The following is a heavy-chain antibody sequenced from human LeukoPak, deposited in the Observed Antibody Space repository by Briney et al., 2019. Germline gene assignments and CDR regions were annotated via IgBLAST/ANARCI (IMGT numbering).Heavy chain of an antibody. J-gene: IGHJ4*02. D-gene: IGHD2-15*01. CDR3: AKQVGYCSDGNCYFDY. CDR2: VSISGGST. Sequence: GGSLRLSCAASGFTFSSYAMSWVRQAPGKGPEWVSAVSISGGSTYDKDSVKGRFTISRDNSKNMLYLQMNSLRAEDTAVYYCAKQVGYCSDGNCYFDYWGQGALVTVSS. CDR1: GFTFSSYA. V-gene: IGHV3-23*01.